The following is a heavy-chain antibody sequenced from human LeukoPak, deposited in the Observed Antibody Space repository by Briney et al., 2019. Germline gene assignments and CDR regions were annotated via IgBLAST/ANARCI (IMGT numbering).Heavy chain of an antibody. CDR3: ARDSGRSVGATDY. CDR2: ISGSGGST. D-gene: IGHD1-26*01. J-gene: IGHJ4*02. Sequence: GGSLRLSCEASGVTFSSYAMSWVRQAPGKGLEWVSAISGSGGSTYYADSVKGRFTISRDNSKNTLYLQMNSLRAEDTAVYYCARDSGRSVGATDYWGQGTLVTVSS. V-gene: IGHV3-23*01. CDR1: GVTFSSYA.